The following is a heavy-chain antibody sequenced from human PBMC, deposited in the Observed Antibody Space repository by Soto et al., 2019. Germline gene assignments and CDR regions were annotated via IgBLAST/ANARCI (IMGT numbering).Heavy chain of an antibody. CDR1: GYRLTSSW. J-gene: IGHJ4*02. V-gene: IGHV5-51*01. CDR3: TKGATSAFDS. CDR2: VYPSDSDF. Sequence: GESLKISCQGSGYRLTSSWIGWVRQMPGKGLEWLGNVYPSDSDFRYSPSFEGRVTTSADNSINTAYLHWRNLKASDTAIYYCTKGATSAFDSWGQGTRVTVSS. D-gene: IGHD3-16*01.